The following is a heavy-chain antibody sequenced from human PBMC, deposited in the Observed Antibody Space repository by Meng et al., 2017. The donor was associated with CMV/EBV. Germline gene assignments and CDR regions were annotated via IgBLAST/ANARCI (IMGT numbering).Heavy chain of an antibody. Sequence: SVKVSCKASGGTFSSYAISWVRQAPGQGLEWMGGIIPIFGTANYAQKFQGRVTITTDKSTSTAYMELSSLRSEDTAVYYCARSGSYSSPIDYWGQGTLVTVSS. J-gene: IGHJ4*02. CDR1: GGTFSSYA. D-gene: IGHD1-26*01. CDR3: ARSGSYSSPIDY. V-gene: IGHV1-69*05. CDR2: IIPIFGTA.